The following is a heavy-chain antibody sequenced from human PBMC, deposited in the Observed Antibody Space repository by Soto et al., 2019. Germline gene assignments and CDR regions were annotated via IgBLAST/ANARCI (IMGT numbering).Heavy chain of an antibody. CDR2: FRSGGDDETT. Sequence: GESLGLSCAASGLTFSSYSMSWVRQAPGKGLEWVSGFRSGGDDETTYYADAVRGRFTISRDNSKNTLFLQMNSLRAEDTAIYYCAKKVNSGSGSQFFDYWGQGTLVTVSS. CDR1: GLTFSSYS. J-gene: IGHJ4*02. V-gene: IGHV3-23*01. CDR3: AKKVNSGSGSQFFDY. D-gene: IGHD3-10*01.